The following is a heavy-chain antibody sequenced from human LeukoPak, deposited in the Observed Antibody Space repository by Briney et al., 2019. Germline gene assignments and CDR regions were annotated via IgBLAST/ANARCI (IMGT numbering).Heavy chain of an antibody. V-gene: IGHV4-34*01. CDR1: GGSFSGYY. CDR3: ARLPYYYDSSTYAFDI. J-gene: IGHJ3*02. Sequence: KPSETLSLTCAVYGGSFSGYYWSWIRQPPGKGLEWIGEINNSGSTNYNPSLNSRVTISVDTSKNQFSLKLSSVTAADTAVYYCARLPYYYDSSTYAFDIWGQGTMVTVSS. CDR2: INNSGST. D-gene: IGHD3-22*01.